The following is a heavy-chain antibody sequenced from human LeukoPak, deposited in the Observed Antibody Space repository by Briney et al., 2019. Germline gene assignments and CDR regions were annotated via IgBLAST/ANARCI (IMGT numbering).Heavy chain of an antibody. CDR1: GFTFSSYG. Sequence: GGSLRLSCAASGFTFSSYGMHWVRQAPGKGLEWVAFIRYDGSNKYYADSVKGRFTISRDNSKNTLYLQMNSLRAEDTAVYYCAKDRGVPAAILPPDYWGQGTLVTVSS. CDR2: IRYDGSNK. V-gene: IGHV3-30*02. D-gene: IGHD2-2*01. J-gene: IGHJ4*02. CDR3: AKDRGVPAAILPPDY.